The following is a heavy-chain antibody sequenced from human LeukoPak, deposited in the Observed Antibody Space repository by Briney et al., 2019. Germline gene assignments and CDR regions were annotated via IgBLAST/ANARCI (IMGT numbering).Heavy chain of an antibody. V-gene: IGHV1-69*01. Sequence: SVKVSCKASGGTFSSYAISWVRQAPGQGLQWMGGIIPIFGTANYAQKFQGRVTITADESTSTAYMELSSLRSEDTAVYYCARVLRFLEWPPYYYYYYGMDVWGQGTTVTVSS. D-gene: IGHD3-3*01. CDR2: IIPIFGTA. CDR3: ARVLRFLEWPPYYYYYYGMDV. CDR1: GGTFSSYA. J-gene: IGHJ6*02.